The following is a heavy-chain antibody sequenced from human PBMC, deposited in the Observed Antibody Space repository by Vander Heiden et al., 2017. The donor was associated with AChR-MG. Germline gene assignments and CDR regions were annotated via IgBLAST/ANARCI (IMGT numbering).Heavy chain of an antibody. CDR2: MNPNSGNT. V-gene: IGHV1-8*01. Sequence: QVQLVQSGAEVKKPGASVNVSCKASGYTFTSYDINWVRQATGQGLEWMGWMNPNSGNTGYAQKFQGRVTMTRNTSISTAYMELSSLRSEDTAVYYCARTLAVAGESAIDYWGQGTLVTVSS. CDR3: ARTLAVAGESAIDY. CDR1: GYTFTSYD. D-gene: IGHD6-19*01. J-gene: IGHJ4*02.